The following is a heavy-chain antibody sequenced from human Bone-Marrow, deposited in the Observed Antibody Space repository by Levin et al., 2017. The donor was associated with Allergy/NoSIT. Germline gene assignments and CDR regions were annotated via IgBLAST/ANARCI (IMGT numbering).Heavy chain of an antibody. V-gene: IGHV3-13*01. J-gene: IGHJ6*02. CDR2: IDTGINT. D-gene: IGHD2-21*01. Sequence: PGGSLRLSCAASGFTFSAYDMHWVRQATGKGLEWVSAIDTGINTYYPDSVKGRFTISRENAKNSLYLQMNNLRDGDTAVYYCAREVIGQGRYFAMDVWGQGTTVIVS. CDR1: GFTFSAYD. CDR3: AREVIGQGRYFAMDV.